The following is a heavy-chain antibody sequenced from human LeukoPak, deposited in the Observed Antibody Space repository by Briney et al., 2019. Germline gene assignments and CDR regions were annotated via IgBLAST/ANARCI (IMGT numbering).Heavy chain of an antibody. Sequence: GESLKISCKGSGYSFTSFWIGWVRQMPGKGLEWMGIIYPGDSDTRYSPSFQGQVTISAGKSISTAYLQWSSLKASDTAMHYCARQRFPRRSDAFDIWGQGTMVTVSS. D-gene: IGHD6-6*01. CDR2: IYPGDSDT. J-gene: IGHJ3*02. CDR3: ARQRFPRRSDAFDI. V-gene: IGHV5-51*01. CDR1: GYSFTSFW.